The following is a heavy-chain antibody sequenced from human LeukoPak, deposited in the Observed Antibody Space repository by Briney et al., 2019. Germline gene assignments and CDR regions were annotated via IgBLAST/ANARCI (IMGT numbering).Heavy chain of an antibody. Sequence: GGSLRLSCAASGFTFSSYWMSWVRQAPGKGLEWVANIKQDGSEKYYVDSVKGRLTISRDNSKNTLYLQMNSLRAEDTAVYYCAKDGGAAGLFDYWGQGTLVTVSS. CDR1: GFTFSSYW. D-gene: IGHD6-13*01. V-gene: IGHV3-7*01. CDR3: AKDGGAAGLFDY. CDR2: IKQDGSEK. J-gene: IGHJ4*02.